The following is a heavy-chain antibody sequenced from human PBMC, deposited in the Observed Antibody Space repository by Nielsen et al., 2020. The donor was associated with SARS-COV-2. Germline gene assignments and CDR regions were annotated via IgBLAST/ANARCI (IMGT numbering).Heavy chain of an antibody. V-gene: IGHV3-23*01. D-gene: IGHD6-19*01. CDR3: ARGHSSGRSRIYYYGMDV. CDR2: ISGSGGST. J-gene: IGHJ6*02. Sequence: GESLKISCAASGFTFSSYAMSWVRQAPGKGLEWVPAISGSGGSTYYADSVKGRFTISRDNSKNTLYLQMNSLRAEDTAVYYCARGHSSGRSRIYYYGMDVWGQGTTVTVSS. CDR1: GFTFSSYA.